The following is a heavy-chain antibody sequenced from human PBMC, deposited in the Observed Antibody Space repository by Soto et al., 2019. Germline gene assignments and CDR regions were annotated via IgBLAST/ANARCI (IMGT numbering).Heavy chain of an antibody. D-gene: IGHD4-17*01. V-gene: IGHV1-69*08. CDR1: GGPFSSHT. Sequence: QDQLVQSGAEVKKPGSSVKVSCKAFGGPFSSHTFSWVRQAPGQGLEWMGRIIPALGTTTYAQKFQVRVTITADESVTTVYMELNSLRTEDTAVYYCARPDFGDYWYFDLCGSGTLVTVSS. CDR3: ARPDFGDYWYFDL. CDR2: IIPALGTT. J-gene: IGHJ2*01.